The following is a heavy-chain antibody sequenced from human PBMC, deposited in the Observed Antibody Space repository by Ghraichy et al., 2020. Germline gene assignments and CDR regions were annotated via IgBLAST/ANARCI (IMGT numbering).Heavy chain of an antibody. D-gene: IGHD3-22*01. CDR1: GFTFSSYG. V-gene: IGHV3-30*02. CDR3: AKDPLRYSSGYNAADY. J-gene: IGHJ4*02. Sequence: GGSLRLSCAASGFTFSSYGMHWVRQAPGKGLEWVAFIRYDGSNKYYADSVKGRFTISRDNSKNTLYLQMNSLRAEDTAVYYCAKDPLRYSSGYNAADYWGQGTLVTVSS. CDR2: IRYDGSNK.